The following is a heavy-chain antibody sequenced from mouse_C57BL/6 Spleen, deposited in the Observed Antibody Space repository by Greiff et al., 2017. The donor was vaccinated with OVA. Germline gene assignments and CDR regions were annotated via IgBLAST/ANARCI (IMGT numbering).Heavy chain of an antibody. CDR3: ARGYGSSDDAMDY. V-gene: IGHV1-69*01. D-gene: IGHD1-1*01. CDR1: GYTFTSYW. CDR2: IDPSDSYT. Sequence: QVQLQQPGAELVMPGASVKLSCKASGYTFTSYWMHWVKQRPGQGLEWIGEIDPSDSYTNYNQKFKGKSTLTVDKSSSTAYMQLSSLTSADSAVYYCARGYGSSDDAMDYWGQGTSVTVSS. J-gene: IGHJ4*01.